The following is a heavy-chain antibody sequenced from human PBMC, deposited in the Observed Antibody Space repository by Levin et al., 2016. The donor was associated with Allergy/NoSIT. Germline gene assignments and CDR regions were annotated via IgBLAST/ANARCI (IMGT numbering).Heavy chain of an antibody. V-gene: IGHV4-39*01. CDR3: ARVWFGELDY. CDR1: GGSISSSSYY. Sequence: GSLRLSCTVSGGSISSSSYYWGWIRQPPGKGLEWIGSIYYSGSTYYDPSLKSRVTISVDTSKNQFSLKLSSVTAADTAVYYCARVWFGELDYWGQGTLVTVSS. J-gene: IGHJ4*02. CDR2: IYYSGST. D-gene: IGHD3-10*01.